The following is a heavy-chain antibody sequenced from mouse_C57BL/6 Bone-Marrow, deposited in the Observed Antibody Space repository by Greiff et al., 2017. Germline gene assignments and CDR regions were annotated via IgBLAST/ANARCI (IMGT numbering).Heavy chain of an antibody. J-gene: IGHJ3*01. Sequence: EVQVVESGPGLVKPSQSLSLTCSVTGYSITSGYYWNWIRQFPGNKLEWMGYISYDGSNNYNPSLKNRISITRDTSKNQFFLKLNSVTTEDTATYYCARVRAWFAYWGQGTLVTVSA. D-gene: IGHD3-2*02. CDR1: GYSITSGYY. CDR3: ARVRAWFAY. V-gene: IGHV3-6*01. CDR2: ISYDGSN.